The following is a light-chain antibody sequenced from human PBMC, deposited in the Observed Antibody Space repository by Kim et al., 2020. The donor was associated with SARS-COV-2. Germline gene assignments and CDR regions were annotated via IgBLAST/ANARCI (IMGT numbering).Light chain of an antibody. J-gene: IGLJ2*01. CDR3: QSYEDSNHVV. Sequence: KTVTISCTRSSGLIGANYVQWYQQRPGSSPTTVIYENNQRPSGVPDRFSGSIDSSSNSASLTISGLKTEDEADYYCQSYEDSNHVVFGGGTRLSVL. CDR1: SGLIGANY. V-gene: IGLV6-57*01. CDR2: ENN.